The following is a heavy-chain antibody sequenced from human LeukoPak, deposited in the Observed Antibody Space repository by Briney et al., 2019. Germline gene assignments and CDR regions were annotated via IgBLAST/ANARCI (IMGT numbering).Heavy chain of an antibody. CDR2: IYYSGST. V-gene: IGHV4-39*07. CDR3: ARDDAGVLDY. D-gene: IGHD6-13*01. Sequence: SETLSLTCTVSGGSISSSSYYWGWIRQPPGKGLEWIGSIYYSGSTYYNPSLKSRVTISVDTSKNQFSLKLSSVTAADTAVYYCARDDAGVLDYWGQGTLVTVSS. CDR1: GGSISSSSYY. J-gene: IGHJ4*02.